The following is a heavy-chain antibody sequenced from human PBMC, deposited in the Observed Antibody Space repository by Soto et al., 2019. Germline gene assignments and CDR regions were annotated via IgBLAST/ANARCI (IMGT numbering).Heavy chain of an antibody. D-gene: IGHD5-18*01. CDR1: GFTFTNYA. CDR2: ITGGGGRT. J-gene: IGHJ4*02. V-gene: IGHV3-23*01. CDR3: AKEYSSVSRGSFDY. Sequence: EVHLLEFGGGLVQPGGSLRLSCAASGFTFTNYAMNWVRQAPGKGLVWVSGITGGGGRTFYADSVKGRFTISRDNSKNTVYLQMNNVRADDTAVYYCAKEYSSVSRGSFDYWGQGALVTVSS.